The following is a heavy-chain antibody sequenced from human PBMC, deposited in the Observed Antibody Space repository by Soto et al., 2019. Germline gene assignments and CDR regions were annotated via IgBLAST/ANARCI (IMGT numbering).Heavy chain of an antibody. V-gene: IGHV3-48*03. CDR2: IGSTGSTI. J-gene: IGHJ4*02. CDR1: GFDFRIYE. CDR3: ARRGYSGYDWGWYFDL. D-gene: IGHD5-12*01. Sequence: PGGSLRLSCEASGFDFRIYEMNWVRQAPGNGLEWLSYIGSTGSTIYYADCVKGRFTSSRDDGKNSVYLQMNPLRDEDTAVYYCARRGYSGYDWGWYFDLWGQRPPVTVSS.